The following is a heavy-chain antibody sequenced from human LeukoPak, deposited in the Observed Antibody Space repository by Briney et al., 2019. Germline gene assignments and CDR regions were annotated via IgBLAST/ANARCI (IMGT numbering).Heavy chain of an antibody. CDR2: IRYDESNK. D-gene: IGHD4-11*01. CDR1: GFTFSTYG. V-gene: IGHV3-30*02. CDR3: AKDPTVNYYYYYYMDV. J-gene: IGHJ6*03. Sequence: GGSLRLSCAASGFTFSTYGMHWVRQAPGKGLEWVAFIRYDESNKYYADSVKGRFTISRDNSKNTLYLQMNSLRAEDTAVYYCAKDPTVNYYYYYYMDVWGKGTTVTVSS.